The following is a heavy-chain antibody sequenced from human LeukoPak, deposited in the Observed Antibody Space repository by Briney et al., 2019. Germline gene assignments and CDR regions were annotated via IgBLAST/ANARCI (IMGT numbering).Heavy chain of an antibody. D-gene: IGHD4-23*01. CDR2: ISYGGTT. Sequence: SETLSLTSTVTGGSIGVSGYYWGWIRQPPGKGLEWIGSISYGGTTRYNPSLKSRVTISKDTSRNQFSLRVNSVTATDTAMYYCARYTVGTVEDSRGQGTLVTVSS. CDR3: ARYTVGTVEDS. J-gene: IGHJ4*02. V-gene: IGHV4-39*01. CDR1: GGSIGVSGYY.